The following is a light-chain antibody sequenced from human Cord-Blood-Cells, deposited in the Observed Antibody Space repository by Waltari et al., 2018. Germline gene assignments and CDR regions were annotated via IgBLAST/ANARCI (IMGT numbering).Light chain of an antibody. CDR3: QQYYSYPES. CDR2: AAS. V-gene: IGKV1-8*01. Sequence: AIRMTQSPSSFSASTGDRVTITCRASQGISSYLAWYQQKPGKAPKLLIYAASTLQSGVPSTFSGSGSGTDFTLTISGLQSEDFATYYCQQYYSYPESFGQGTKLEIK. CDR1: QGISSY. J-gene: IGKJ2*03.